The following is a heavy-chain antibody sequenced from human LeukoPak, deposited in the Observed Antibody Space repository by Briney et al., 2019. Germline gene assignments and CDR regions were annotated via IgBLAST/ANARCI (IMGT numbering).Heavy chain of an antibody. Sequence: GGSLRLSCAASGFTVSGTHMSWVRQAPGKGLEWVSAMYTGGTTYYADSVKGRFTISRDNSRNTLFHHMSSLRADDTAVYYCAKDEATSGGGLASWGQGTLVTVSS. V-gene: IGHV3-53*01. J-gene: IGHJ4*02. CDR3: AKDEATSGGGLAS. D-gene: IGHD3-16*01. CDR1: GFTVSGTH. CDR2: MYTGGTT.